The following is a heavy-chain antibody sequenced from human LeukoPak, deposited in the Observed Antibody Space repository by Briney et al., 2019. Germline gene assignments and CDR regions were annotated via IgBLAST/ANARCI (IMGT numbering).Heavy chain of an antibody. D-gene: IGHD2-2*01. V-gene: IGHV3-48*01. Sequence: GSLRLSCAASGFTFSSYSMSWVRQAPGKGLEWISYFSTSSGTISYADSGKGRFTLSKDHANHSLYLQMNSLRAEDTAVYYCVRDSMYAFDMWGQGTMVAVSS. CDR1: GFTFSSYS. CDR3: VRDSMYAFDM. J-gene: IGHJ3*02. CDR2: FSTSSGTI.